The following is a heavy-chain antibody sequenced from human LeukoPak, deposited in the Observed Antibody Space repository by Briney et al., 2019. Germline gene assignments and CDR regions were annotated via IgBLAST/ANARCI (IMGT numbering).Heavy chain of an antibody. D-gene: IGHD6-6*01. CDR3: ARDAEQLGFYNWFDP. CDR1: GGSISSSSYY. Sequence: PSETLSLTCTVSGGSISSSSYYWGWIRQPPGKGLEWIGSIYYSGSTYYNPSHKSRVTISVDTSKNQFSLKLSSVTAADTAVYYCARDAEQLGFYNWFDPWGQGTLVTVSS. CDR2: IYYSGST. J-gene: IGHJ5*02. V-gene: IGHV4-39*07.